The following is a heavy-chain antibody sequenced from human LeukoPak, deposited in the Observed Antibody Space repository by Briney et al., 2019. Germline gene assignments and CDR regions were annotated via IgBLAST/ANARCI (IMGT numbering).Heavy chain of an antibody. D-gene: IGHD2-15*01. V-gene: IGHV4-4*07. CDR2: IYTSGST. CDR1: GGSISSYY. CDR3: AREEDIVFYGYYYYMDV. Sequence: SETLSLTRTVSGGSISSYYWSWIRQPAGKGLEWIGRIYTSGSTNYNPSLKSRVTMSVDTSKNQFSLKLSSVTAADTAVYYCAREEDIVFYGYYYYMDVWGKGTTVTVSS. J-gene: IGHJ6*03.